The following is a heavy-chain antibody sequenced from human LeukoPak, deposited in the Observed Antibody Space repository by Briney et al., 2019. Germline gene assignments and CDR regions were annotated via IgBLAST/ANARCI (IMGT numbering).Heavy chain of an antibody. D-gene: IGHD1-1*01. CDR3: ARDGSAYNHDY. CDR2: ISGSSGST. J-gene: IGHJ4*01. V-gene: IGHV3-23*01. CDR1: GFTFSSYA. Sequence: GSLRLSCAASGFTFSSYAMSWVRQAPGKGLEWVSDISGSSGSTYYADSVKGRFTISRDNSKNTLFLQMSSLRAEDTAVYYCARDGSAYNHDYWGHGTLVTVSS.